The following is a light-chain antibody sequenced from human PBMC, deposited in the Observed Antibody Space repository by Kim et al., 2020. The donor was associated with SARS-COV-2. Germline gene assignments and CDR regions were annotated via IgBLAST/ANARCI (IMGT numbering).Light chain of an antibody. V-gene: IGLV1-40*01. J-gene: IGLJ3*02. CDR3: QAYDSSLSGWV. CDR2: GNS. Sequence: RVTIAGKGSSAKIGAGYDVNWYQQLPGTAPKRLISGNSNRPSGVPDRLSGAKSATSATLAINGLQAEEEADYYGQAYDSSLSGWVFGRGTELT. CDR1: SAKIGAGYD.